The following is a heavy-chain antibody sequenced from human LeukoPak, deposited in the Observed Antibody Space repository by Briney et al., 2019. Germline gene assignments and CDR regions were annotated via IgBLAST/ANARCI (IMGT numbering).Heavy chain of an antibody. V-gene: IGHV4-34*01. Sequence: SETLSLTCAVYGGSFSGYYWSWIRQPQGKGLEWIGEINHSGSTNYNPSLKSRVTISVDTSKNQFSLKLSSVTAADTAVYYCARAPIVLVVYASGGRFDPWGQGTLVTVSS. CDR2: INHSGST. CDR1: GGSFSGYY. J-gene: IGHJ5*02. CDR3: ARAPIVLVVYASGGRFDP. D-gene: IGHD2-8*02.